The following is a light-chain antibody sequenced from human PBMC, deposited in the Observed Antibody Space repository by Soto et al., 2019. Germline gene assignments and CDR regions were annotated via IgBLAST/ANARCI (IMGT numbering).Light chain of an antibody. J-gene: IGKJ1*01. CDR3: QQFRTWPWT. CDR1: QSVRSK. Sequence: RVLTQSPASLSVSPGERAALSCIASQSVRSKVAWYQQKPGQAPSLVIYGASTRATGIPDRFSGSGSGTEFTLTISSLQSEDFAVYYCQQFRTWPWTFGQGTKVDI. CDR2: GAS. V-gene: IGKV3-15*01.